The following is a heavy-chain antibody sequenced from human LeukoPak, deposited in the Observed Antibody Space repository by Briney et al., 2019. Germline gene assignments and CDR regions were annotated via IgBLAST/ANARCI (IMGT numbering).Heavy chain of an antibody. Sequence: ASVKVSCKASGYTFTGYYMHWVRQAPGQGLEWMGWINPNSGGTNYAQKFQGRVTMTRDTSISTAYMELSRLRSDDTAVYYCARVVPMYSSSSLYYFDYWGQGTLVTASS. D-gene: IGHD6-6*01. V-gene: IGHV1-2*02. CDR1: GYTFTGYY. CDR3: ARVVPMYSSSSLYYFDY. J-gene: IGHJ4*02. CDR2: INPNSGGT.